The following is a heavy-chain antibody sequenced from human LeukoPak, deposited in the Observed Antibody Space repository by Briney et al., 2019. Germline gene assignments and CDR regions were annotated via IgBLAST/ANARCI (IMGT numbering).Heavy chain of an antibody. Sequence: PGWSLRLPCAASVFTFSSYAMSWVRQPPAKGLEWVSAISGGGGSTYYADSVKGRFTISRDNTTNTLYLQMNSLRAEDTAVYYCAKGSGSYRPFDYWGQGTLVTVSS. CDR1: VFTFSSYA. J-gene: IGHJ4*02. D-gene: IGHD1-26*01. CDR2: ISGGGGST. V-gene: IGHV3-23*01. CDR3: AKGSGSYRPFDY.